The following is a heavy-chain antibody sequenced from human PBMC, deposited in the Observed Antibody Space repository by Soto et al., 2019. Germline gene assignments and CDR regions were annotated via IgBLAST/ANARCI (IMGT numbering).Heavy chain of an antibody. Sequence: EVQLESGGGLVQPGGSLRLSCAASGFIFSDHYMDWVRQAPGKGLEWVGRTRNKFNIYTTEYAASVKGRFTISRDDSKNSLFLQMNSLKTEDTAVYYCAQTAYFDAFDIWGQGTMVTVSS. D-gene: IGHD1-1*01. CDR1: GFIFSDHY. V-gene: IGHV3-72*01. CDR2: TRNKFNIYTT. J-gene: IGHJ3*02. CDR3: AQTAYFDAFDI.